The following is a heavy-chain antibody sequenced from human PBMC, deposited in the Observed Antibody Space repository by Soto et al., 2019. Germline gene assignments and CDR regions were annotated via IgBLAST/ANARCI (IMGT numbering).Heavy chain of an antibody. CDR1: GFTFASHA. V-gene: IGHV3-30-3*01. CDR2: MSHDGTNK. J-gene: IGHJ4*02. D-gene: IGHD5-12*01. Sequence: HVQLLESGGGVAQPGQSLRLSCAVSGFTFASHAIHWVHQAPGKGPEWVAVMSHDGTNKFYDDSVKGRFSISGDSSKTTLYLQMSDLRPEDSGVYYCARDQGGEDGYILVFDVWGPGTLVTVSS. CDR3: ARDQGGEDGYILVFDV.